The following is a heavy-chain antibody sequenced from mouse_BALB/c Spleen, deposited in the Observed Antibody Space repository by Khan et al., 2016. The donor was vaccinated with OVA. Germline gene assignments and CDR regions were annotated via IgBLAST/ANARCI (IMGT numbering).Heavy chain of an antibody. D-gene: IGHD2-1*01. V-gene: IGHV1S56*01. Sequence: QIQLVQSGPELVKPGASVRISCKASGYTFTSYYIHWVKQRPGQGLEWIGWIYPGNINTGYNEKFKGKATLTADKSSSTAYMQLSSLTSEDSAVYFCARWGGKYPSNSKEYWGQGTSVTVSS. CDR2: IYPGNINT. J-gene: IGHJ4*01. CDR3: ARWGGKYPSNSKEY. CDR1: GYTFTSYY.